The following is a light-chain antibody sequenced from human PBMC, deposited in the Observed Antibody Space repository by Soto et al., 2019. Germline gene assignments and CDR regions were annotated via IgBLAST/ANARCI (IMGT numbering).Light chain of an antibody. V-gene: IGLV1-40*01. CDR3: QSYDSSLSGSWV. CDR2: GNS. J-gene: IGLJ3*02. Sequence: QSVLTQPPSVSGAPGQRVTISCTGSSSNIGAGYDVHWYQQLPGTAPKLLIYGNSNRPTGVPDRFSRSKSGTSASLAITGLQAEDEADYSCQSYDSSLSGSWVFGGGTKLTVL. CDR1: SSNIGAGYD.